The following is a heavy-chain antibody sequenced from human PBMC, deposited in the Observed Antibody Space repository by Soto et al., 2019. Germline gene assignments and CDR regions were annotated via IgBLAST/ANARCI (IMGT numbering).Heavy chain of an antibody. CDR1: GGSFSAYY. CDR3: ARAKGIAARPIIWFDP. CDR2: INHSGST. Sequence: SDTLSLTCAVHGGSFSAYYWSWIRQPPGKGLEWTGEINHSGSTNYNPSLKSRVTISVDTSKNQYSLKLSSVTAADTAVYYCARAKGIAARPIIWFDPWGQGTLVTVSS. V-gene: IGHV4-34*01. J-gene: IGHJ5*02. D-gene: IGHD6-6*01.